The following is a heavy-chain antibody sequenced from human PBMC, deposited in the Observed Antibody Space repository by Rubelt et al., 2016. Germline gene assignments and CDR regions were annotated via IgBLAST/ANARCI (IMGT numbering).Heavy chain of an antibody. CDR2: IYYSGST. CDR1: GGSISSGGYY. J-gene: IGHJ5*02. V-gene: IGHV4-31*03. D-gene: IGHD6-13*01. CDR3: ARVISQGIAAAGGYWFDP. Sequence: QLQLQESGPGLVKPSQTLSLTCTVSGGSISSGGYYWSWIRQHPGKGLEWIGYIYYSGSTYYNPSLSSRVTISVDTSKNQFSLERRSVTAADTAVYYCARVISQGIAAAGGYWFDPWGQGTLVTVSS.